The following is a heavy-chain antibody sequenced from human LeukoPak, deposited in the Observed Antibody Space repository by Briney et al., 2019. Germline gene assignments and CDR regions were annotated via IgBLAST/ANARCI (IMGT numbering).Heavy chain of an antibody. CDR2: INHSGCS. V-gene: IGHV4-34*01. D-gene: IGHD1-14*01. CDR1: RGSSCGFY. J-gene: IGHJ6*03. Sequence: PSQTLSPTSALSRGSSCGFYSSWVSQPPAKGLEWIGEINHSGCSNYNASLKSQVTISVDTSKTQFSLKLNSVTAADTAVYYCARASKGYDPTSFCYYYYIDVWGKGTTVTVSS. CDR3: ARASKGYDPTSFCYYYYIDV.